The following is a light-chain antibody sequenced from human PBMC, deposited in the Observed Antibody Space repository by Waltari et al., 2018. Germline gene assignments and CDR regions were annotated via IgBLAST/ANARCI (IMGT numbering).Light chain of an antibody. CDR1: HDISNY. CDR3: QQYNNWPLYT. V-gene: IGKV3-15*01. CDR2: GAS. J-gene: IGKJ2*01. Sequence: MTQSPSSLSASVGDRVTITCQASHDISNYLNWYQQKPGQAPRLLIYGASSRATGVPARFSGSGSGTDFTLTISSLQSEDFVVYYCQQYNNWPLYTFGQGTKLEI.